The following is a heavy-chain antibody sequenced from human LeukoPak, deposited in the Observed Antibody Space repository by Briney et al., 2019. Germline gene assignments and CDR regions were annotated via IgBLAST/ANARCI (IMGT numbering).Heavy chain of an antibody. D-gene: IGHD4-17*01. CDR1: GFTFSSSW. CDR3: ARVRRLGYFDY. V-gene: IGHV3-7*01. CDR2: IKRDGSEK. J-gene: IGHJ4*02. Sequence: GSLRLPCAASGFTFSSSWMSWIRQAPGRGLGRVANIKRDGSEKYYVASAKARFTISRDNAKNSLYLQMNSLRAEDTAVYYCARVRRLGYFDYWGQGTLVTVSS.